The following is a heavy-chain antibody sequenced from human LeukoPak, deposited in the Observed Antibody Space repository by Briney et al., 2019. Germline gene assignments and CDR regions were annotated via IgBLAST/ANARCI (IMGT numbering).Heavy chain of an antibody. CDR1: GFMFSSNW. CDR2: INPGESEK. J-gene: IGHJ4*02. D-gene: IGHD5-18*01. Sequence: GGSLRLSCAASGFMFSSNWMTWVRQAPGKGLEWLANINPGESEKYFVDSMRGRFTISRDNAKNSLYLQMNSLRAEDTAVYYCARTDTAMPYFDYWGQGTLVTVSS. CDR3: ARTDTAMPYFDY. V-gene: IGHV3-7*03.